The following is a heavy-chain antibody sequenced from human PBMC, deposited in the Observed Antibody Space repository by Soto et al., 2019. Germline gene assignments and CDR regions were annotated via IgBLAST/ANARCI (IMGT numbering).Heavy chain of an antibody. Sequence: ASVKVSCKASGYTFTSYYMHWVRQAPGQGLEWMGIINPSGGSTSYAQKFQGRVTMTRDTSTSTVYMELNSLKTEDTAVYYCTTDSILAPLFHWGQGTLVTVSS. D-gene: IGHD3-3*02. V-gene: IGHV1-46*01. CDR2: INPSGGST. CDR3: TTDSILAPLFH. J-gene: IGHJ4*02. CDR1: GYTFTSYY.